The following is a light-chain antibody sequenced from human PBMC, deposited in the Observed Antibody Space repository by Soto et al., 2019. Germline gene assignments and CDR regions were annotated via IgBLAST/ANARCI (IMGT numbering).Light chain of an antibody. CDR2: GAS. V-gene: IGKV3-20*01. Sequence: DIVLTQSPGTLSLSPGERATLSCRASQTFSSSSLAWYQQKPGQAPRLLIFGASNRATGIPDRFSGSGSGTDFTLTISRLETEDFAVYYCQQYGSSGTFGQGTKVDIX. CDR3: QQYGSSGT. J-gene: IGKJ1*01. CDR1: QTFSSSS.